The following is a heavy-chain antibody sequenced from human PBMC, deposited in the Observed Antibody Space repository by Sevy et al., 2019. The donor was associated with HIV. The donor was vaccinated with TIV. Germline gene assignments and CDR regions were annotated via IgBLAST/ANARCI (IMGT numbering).Heavy chain of an antibody. CDR1: GYSFSSYW. V-gene: IGHV5-51*01. CDR3: AKLVDYAGNWDY. D-gene: IGHD3-16*01. J-gene: IGHJ4*02. CDR2: IYPGDSET. Sequence: GESLKISCKGSGYSFSSYWIGWVRQMPGKGLEWMGIIYPGDSETRYSPSFQGQVTISADKSIATAYLQWSSLKASDTAMYYCAKLVDYAGNWDYWGQGTLVTVSS.